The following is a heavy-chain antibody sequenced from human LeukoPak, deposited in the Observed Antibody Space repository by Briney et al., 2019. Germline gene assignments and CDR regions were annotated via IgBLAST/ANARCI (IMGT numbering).Heavy chain of an antibody. J-gene: IGHJ4*02. CDR1: GFTFSSYA. CDR2: ISYDGSNK. CDR3: ARDLAPDIVVVPAAGY. V-gene: IGHV3-30-3*01. D-gene: IGHD2-2*01. Sequence: GGSLRLSCAASGFTFSSYAMHWVRQAPGKGLEWVAVISYDGSNKYYADSVKGRFTISRDNSKNTLYLQMNSLRAEDTAVYYCARDLAPDIVVVPAAGYWGQGTLVTVSS.